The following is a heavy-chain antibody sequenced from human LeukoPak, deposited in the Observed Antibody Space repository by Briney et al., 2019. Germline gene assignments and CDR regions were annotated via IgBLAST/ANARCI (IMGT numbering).Heavy chain of an antibody. CDR1: GGSFSGYY. D-gene: IGHD5-24*01. CDR2: SKPSGDT. V-gene: IGHV4-34*01. CDR3: ARGLIDGYNSHSLDY. J-gene: IGHJ4*02. Sequence: SETLSLTCAVYGGSFSGYYWSWIRQPPGKGLEWIGESKPSGDTSYNPSPKSRVIISLDTSKNQFSLKLSSVTAADTAVYFCARGLIDGYNSHSLDYWGQGTLVTVSS.